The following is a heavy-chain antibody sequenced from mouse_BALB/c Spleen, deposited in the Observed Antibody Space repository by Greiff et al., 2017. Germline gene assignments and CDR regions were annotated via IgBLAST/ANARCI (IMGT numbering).Heavy chain of an antibody. CDR2: ISNGGGST. J-gene: IGHJ4*01. V-gene: IGHV5-12-2*01. D-gene: IGHD2-4*01. CDR1: GFTFSSYT. Sequence: DVMLVESGGGLVQPGGSLKLSCAASGFTFSSYTMSWVRQTPEKRLEWVAYISNGGGSTYYPDTVKGRFTISRDNAKNTLYLQMSSLKSEDTAMYYCARGMITTTYAMDYWGQGTSVTVSS. CDR3: ARGMITTTYAMDY.